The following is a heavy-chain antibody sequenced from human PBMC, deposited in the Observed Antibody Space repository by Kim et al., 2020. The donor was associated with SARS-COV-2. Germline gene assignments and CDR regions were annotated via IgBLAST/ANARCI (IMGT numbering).Heavy chain of an antibody. Sequence: ASVKVSCKASGYTFNNYGISWVRQAPGQGLEWMGWISLYNDKTNYAQKFQGRVTLTTDTSTSTAYMELRSLRSDDTAVYYCGRDASKYCSRTSCYSGYYYYGMDVWGQGTTVTVSS. D-gene: IGHD2-2*02. J-gene: IGHJ6*02. CDR3: GRDASKYCSRTSCYSGYYYYGMDV. V-gene: IGHV1-18*01. CDR1: GYTFNNYG. CDR2: ISLYNDKT.